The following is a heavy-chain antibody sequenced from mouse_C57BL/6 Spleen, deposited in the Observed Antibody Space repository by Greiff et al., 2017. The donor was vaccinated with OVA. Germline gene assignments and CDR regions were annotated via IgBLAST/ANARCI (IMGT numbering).Heavy chain of an antibody. J-gene: IGHJ4*01. CDR3: ARGGGLRGYYAMDY. Sequence: QVQLQQPGAELVKPGASVKMSCKASGYTFTSYWITWVKQRPGQGLEWIGDIYPGSGSTNYNEKFKSKATLTVDTSSSTAYMQLSSLTTEDSAVYYCARGGGLRGYYAMDYWGQGTSVTVSS. V-gene: IGHV1-55*01. CDR1: GYTFTSYW. CDR2: IYPGSGST. D-gene: IGHD2-4*01.